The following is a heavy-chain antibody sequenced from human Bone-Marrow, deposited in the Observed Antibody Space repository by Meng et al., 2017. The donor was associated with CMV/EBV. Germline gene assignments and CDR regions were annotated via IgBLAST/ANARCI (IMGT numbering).Heavy chain of an antibody. D-gene: IGHD3-3*01. CDR2: IHPDDSDT. V-gene: IGHV5-51*01. J-gene: IGHJ4*02. CDR3: ARRGGYDFWSDYYLDY. Sequence: GESLKISCQGSGYTFSSYWIAWVRQKPGKGLEWMGAIHPDDSDTRNSPSFRGQVTFSVDKSTNTAYLQWSGLKASDTAMYYCARRGGYDFWSDYYLDYWGQGTLVTVSS. CDR1: GYTFSSYW.